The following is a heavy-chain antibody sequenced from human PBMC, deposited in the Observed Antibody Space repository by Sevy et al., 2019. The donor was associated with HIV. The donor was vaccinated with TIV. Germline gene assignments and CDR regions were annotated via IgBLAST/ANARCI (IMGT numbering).Heavy chain of an antibody. J-gene: IGHJ4*02. Sequence: GGSLRLSCAASGFTFSSYAMHWVRQAPGKGLEWVAVISYDGSNKYYADSVKGRFTISRDNSKNTLYLQMNSLRAEDTAMYYCARGGYYDSSGSFDYWGQGTLVTVSS. V-gene: IGHV3-30*04. CDR3: ARGGYYDSSGSFDY. CDR2: ISYDGSNK. D-gene: IGHD3-22*01. CDR1: GFTFSSYA.